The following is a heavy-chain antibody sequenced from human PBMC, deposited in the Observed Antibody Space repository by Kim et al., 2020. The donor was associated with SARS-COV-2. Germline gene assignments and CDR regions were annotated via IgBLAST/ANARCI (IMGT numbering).Heavy chain of an antibody. J-gene: IGHJ3*02. V-gene: IGHV3-23*01. CDR3: AKDRLYSSGWYHAFDI. CDR2: ISGSGGST. D-gene: IGHD6-19*01. Sequence: GGSLRLSCAASGFTFSSYAMSWVRQAPGKGLEWVSAISGSGGSTYYADSVKGRFTISRDNSKNTLYLQMNSLRAEDTAVYYCAKDRLYSSGWYHAFDIWGQGTMVTVSS. CDR1: GFTFSSYA.